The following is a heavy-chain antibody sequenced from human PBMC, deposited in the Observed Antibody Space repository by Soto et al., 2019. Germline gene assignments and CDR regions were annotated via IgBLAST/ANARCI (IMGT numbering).Heavy chain of an antibody. Sequence: PGGSLRLSCVASGFTFSSYWMSWVRQAPGKGLEWVANIKQDGSEKYYVDSVKGRFTISRDNAKNSLYLQMNSLRAEDTAVYYCARDMITMVRGLPGYWGQGTLVTVSS. J-gene: IGHJ4*02. V-gene: IGHV3-7*01. D-gene: IGHD3-10*01. CDR2: IKQDGSEK. CDR3: ARDMITMVRGLPGY. CDR1: GFTFSSYW.